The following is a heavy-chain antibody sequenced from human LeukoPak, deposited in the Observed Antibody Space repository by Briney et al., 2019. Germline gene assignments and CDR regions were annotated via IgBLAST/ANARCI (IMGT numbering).Heavy chain of an antibody. CDR1: GGTFSSYA. CDR3: ARAPRSWGFDY. V-gene: IGHV1-69*05. D-gene: IGHD7-27*01. CDR2: IIPIFGTA. Sequence: SVKVSCKASGGTFSSYAISWVRQAPGQGLEWMGGIIPIFGTANYAQKFQGRVTMTRSASINTAYMELTNLRSEDTAVYYCARAPRSWGFDYWGQGTLVTVSS. J-gene: IGHJ4*02.